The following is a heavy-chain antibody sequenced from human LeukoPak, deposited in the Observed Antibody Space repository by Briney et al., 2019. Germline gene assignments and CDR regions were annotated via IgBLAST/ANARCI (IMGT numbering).Heavy chain of an antibody. CDR3: AREAGSGSYGDV. CDR1: GGSISSYY. CDR2: IYTSGST. Sequence: SETLSLTCTVSGGSISSYYWSWIRQPAGKGLEWIGRIYTSGSTNYNPSLKSRVTLSVDTSKNQFSLKLSSVTAADTAMYYCAREAGSGSYGDVWGQGTTVTVSS. D-gene: IGHD3-10*01. J-gene: IGHJ6*02. V-gene: IGHV4-4*07.